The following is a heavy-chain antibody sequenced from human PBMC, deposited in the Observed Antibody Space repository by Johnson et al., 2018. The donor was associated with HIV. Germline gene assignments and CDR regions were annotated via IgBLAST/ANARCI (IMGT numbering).Heavy chain of an antibody. Sequence: QMLLVESGGGVVQPGRSLRLSCAASGFTFSSYALHWVRQAPGKGLEWVAVISYDGSNKYYADSVKGLFTISRDNSKNTLYLQMNSLRAEDTAVYYCARPHVSSIAARRCVFDIWGQGTMVTVSS. J-gene: IGHJ3*02. CDR1: GFTFSSYA. D-gene: IGHD6-6*01. CDR3: ARPHVSSIAARRCVFDI. V-gene: IGHV3-30-3*01. CDR2: ISYDGSNK.